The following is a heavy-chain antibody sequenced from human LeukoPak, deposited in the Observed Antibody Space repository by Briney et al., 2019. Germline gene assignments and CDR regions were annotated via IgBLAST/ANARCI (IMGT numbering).Heavy chain of an antibody. Sequence: GGSLRLSCAASGFTFSTYGTQWVRQAPGKGLEGVAVISYDGSNKYYADSVKGRFTISRDNSKNTLYLQMNSLRAEDTGVYHCAKDLSSGSRRAYWGQGTLVSVSS. CDR1: GFTFSTYG. V-gene: IGHV3-30*18. CDR2: ISYDGSNK. D-gene: IGHD6-19*01. CDR3: AKDLSSGSRRAY. J-gene: IGHJ4*02.